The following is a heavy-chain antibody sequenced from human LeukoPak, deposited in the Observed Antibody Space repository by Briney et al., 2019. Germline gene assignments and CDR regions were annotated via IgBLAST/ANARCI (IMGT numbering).Heavy chain of an antibody. CDR3: ARVQNEWQLLPGFDY. CDR1: GFTFTRYW. CDR2: INTDGSST. V-gene: IGHV3-74*01. J-gene: IGHJ4*02. D-gene: IGHD1-26*01. Sequence: GGSLRLSCAASGFTFTRYWMHWVRQAPGKGLVWVSRINTDGSSTAYADSVKGRFTISRDNAKNTVYLQMNSLRAEDTAVYYCARVQNEWQLLPGFDYWGQGALVTVSS.